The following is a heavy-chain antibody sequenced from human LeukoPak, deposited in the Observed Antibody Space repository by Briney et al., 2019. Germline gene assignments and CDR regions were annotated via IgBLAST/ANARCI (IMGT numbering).Heavy chain of an antibody. Sequence: SETLSLTCTVSGGSISSYYWSRIRQPPGKGLEWIGYIYYSGSTNYNPSLKSRVTISVDTSKNQFSLKLSSVTAADTAVYYCARALLWFGELSYYFDYWGQGTLVTVSS. D-gene: IGHD3-10*01. CDR1: GGSISSYY. CDR3: ARALLWFGELSYYFDY. J-gene: IGHJ4*02. CDR2: IYYSGST. V-gene: IGHV4-59*01.